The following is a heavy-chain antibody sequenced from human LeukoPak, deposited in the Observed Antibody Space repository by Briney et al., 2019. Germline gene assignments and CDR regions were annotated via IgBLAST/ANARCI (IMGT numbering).Heavy chain of an antibody. CDR1: GGSISSGGYY. CDR2: IYYSGST. CDR3: ARAAYYYDSSGYLQPRSFDD. D-gene: IGHD3-22*01. J-gene: IGHJ4*02. V-gene: IGHV4-31*03. Sequence: SETLSLTCTVSGGSISSGGYYWSWIRQHPGKGLEWIGYIYYSGSTYYNPSLKSRVTISVDRSKNQFSLKLSSVAAADTAVYYCARAAYYYDSSGYLQPRSFDDWGQGSLVTVSS.